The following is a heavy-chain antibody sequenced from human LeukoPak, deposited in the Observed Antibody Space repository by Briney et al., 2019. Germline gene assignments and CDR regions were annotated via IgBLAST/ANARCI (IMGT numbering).Heavy chain of an antibody. CDR3: ARTIRGY. Sequence: GGSLRLSCAAPGFTFSSYWMSWVRQPPGKGLEWVANIKQDGSEKYYVDSVKGRFTISRDNAKNSLYLQMNSLRAEDTAVYYCARTIRGYWGQGTLVTVSS. D-gene: IGHD3-10*01. CDR2: IKQDGSEK. CDR1: GFTFSSYW. J-gene: IGHJ4*02. V-gene: IGHV3-7*01.